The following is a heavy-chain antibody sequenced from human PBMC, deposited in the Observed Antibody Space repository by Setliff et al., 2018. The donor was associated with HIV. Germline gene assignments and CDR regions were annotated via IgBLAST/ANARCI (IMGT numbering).Heavy chain of an antibody. CDR3: ARALDSSADIEGYFDF. CDR1: GYTFIGYN. CDR2: INPNSGGT. J-gene: IGHJ4*02. D-gene: IGHD2-15*01. V-gene: IGHV1-2*02. Sequence: ASVKVSCKASGYTFIGYNMHWVRQAPGQGLEWMGWINPNSGGTNYAQKFQGRVIMTRDTSISTAYMELSRLRSDGTAVYYCARALDSSADIEGYFDFWGQGMLVTSPQ.